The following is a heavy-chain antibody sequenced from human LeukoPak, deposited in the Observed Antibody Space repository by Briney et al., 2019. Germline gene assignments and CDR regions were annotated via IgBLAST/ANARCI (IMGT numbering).Heavy chain of an antibody. Sequence: SETLSHTCTVSGGSVSSGSYYWSWIRQPPGKGLEWIGYIYYSGSTNYNPSLKSRVTISVDTSKNQFSLKLSSVTAADTAVYYCARAELRYFDWLAPFDYWGQGTLVTVSS. J-gene: IGHJ4*02. D-gene: IGHD3-9*01. V-gene: IGHV4-61*01. CDR1: GGSVSSGSYY. CDR2: IYYSGST. CDR3: ARAELRYFDWLAPFDY.